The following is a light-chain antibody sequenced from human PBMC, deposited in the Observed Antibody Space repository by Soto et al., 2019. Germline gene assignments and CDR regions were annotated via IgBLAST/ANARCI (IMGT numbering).Light chain of an antibody. V-gene: IGKV3-20*01. J-gene: IGKJ2*01. CDR1: QSIDSSY. CDR3: QHYGSSIYT. Sequence: ENVLTQSPGTLSLSPGERATLSCRASQSIDSSYLAWYQQKPGQAPRLLIYGTSSRATGIPDRFSGSGSGTDFTLTINSLEPEDFAVYYCQHYGSSIYTFGQGTKLEIK. CDR2: GTS.